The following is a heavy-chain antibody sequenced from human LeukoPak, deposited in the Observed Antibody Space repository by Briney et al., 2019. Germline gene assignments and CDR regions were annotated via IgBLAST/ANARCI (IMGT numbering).Heavy chain of an antibody. J-gene: IGHJ4*02. CDR3: ASGITIFGVVISPTDY. D-gene: IGHD3-3*01. V-gene: IGHV4-38-2*02. CDR1: GYSISSGYY. CDR2: IYHSGST. Sequence: SETLSLTGTVSGYSISSGYYWGWIRQPPGKGLEWIGSIYHSGSTYYNPSLKSRVTISVDTSKNQFSLKLSSVTAADTAVYYCASGITIFGVVISPTDYWGQGTLVTVSS.